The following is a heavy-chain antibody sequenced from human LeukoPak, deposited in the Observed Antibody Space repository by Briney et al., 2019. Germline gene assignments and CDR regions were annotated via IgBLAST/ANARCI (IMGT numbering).Heavy chain of an antibody. Sequence: PSETLSLTCSVYGGSFSGYYWSRIRQPPGKGLEVIGEINHSGSTYYNPSLKSRVPISVDTSKHQFSLHVGSVTAADTDVYLFARGEYYYDSSGYYNSFRLEYWGQGTLVTVSS. J-gene: IGHJ4*02. D-gene: IGHD3-22*01. CDR3: ARGEYYYDSSGYYNSFRLEY. CDR2: INHSGST. CDR1: GGSFSGYY. V-gene: IGHV4-34*01.